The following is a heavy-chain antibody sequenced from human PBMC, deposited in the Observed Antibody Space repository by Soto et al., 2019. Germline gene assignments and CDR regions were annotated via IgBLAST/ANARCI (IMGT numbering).Heavy chain of an antibody. J-gene: IGHJ4*02. CDR3: ARDRLYHSSGWFEGNYYFDY. V-gene: IGHV1-3*01. CDR1: GYTFTSYA. D-gene: IGHD6-19*01. CDR2: INPIFGKA. Sequence: ASVKVSCRASGYTFTSYAMHWVRQAPGQRLEWMGGINPIFGKAKYAQKFQGRVTITVDTSTSTAYMELSSLRSEDTAVYYCARDRLYHSSGWFEGNYYFDYWGQGTLVTVSS.